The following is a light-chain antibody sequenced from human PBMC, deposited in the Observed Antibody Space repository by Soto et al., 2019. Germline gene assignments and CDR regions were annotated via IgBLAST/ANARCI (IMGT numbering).Light chain of an antibody. CDR3: QQYNHWPLS. CDR1: QSVTSSY. J-gene: IGKJ4*01. Sequence: EIVLTQSPGTLSLSPGERATLSCRASQSVTSSYLAWYQQKPGQAPRLLIYAASTRATGVPARFSGSGSETEFTLTITTLQSEDFAVYYCQQYNHWPLSFGVGTKVDIK. V-gene: IGKV3-15*01. CDR2: AAS.